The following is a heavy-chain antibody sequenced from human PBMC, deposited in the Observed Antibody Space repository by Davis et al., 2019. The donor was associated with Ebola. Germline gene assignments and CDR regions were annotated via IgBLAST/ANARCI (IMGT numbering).Heavy chain of an antibody. CDR3: ARRSSSWQRFDP. CDR1: GGSVSSGSYY. CDR2: IYYSGST. V-gene: IGHV4-61*01. D-gene: IGHD6-13*01. Sequence: MPSETLSLTCTVSGGSVSSGSYYWSWIRQPPEKGLEWVGYIYYSGSTNCNPSLKSRVTISVDTSKNQFSLKLSSVTAADTAVYYCARRSSSWQRFDPWGQGTLVTVSS. J-gene: IGHJ5*02.